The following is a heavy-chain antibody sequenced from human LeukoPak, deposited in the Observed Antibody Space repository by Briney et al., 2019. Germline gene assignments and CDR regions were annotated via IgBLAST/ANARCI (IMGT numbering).Heavy chain of an antibody. V-gene: IGHV3-23*01. CDR2: ISGSGGNT. J-gene: IGHJ6*02. CDR3: AKDNKYYYGSGSWIMDV. D-gene: IGHD3-10*01. CDR1: GFTFSSYA. Sequence: GGSLRLSCAASGFTFSSYAMSWVRQAPGKGLEWVSAISGSGGNTYYADSVKGRFTISRDNSKNTLYLQMNSLRAEDTAVYYCAKDNKYYYGSGSWIMDVWGQGTTVTVSS.